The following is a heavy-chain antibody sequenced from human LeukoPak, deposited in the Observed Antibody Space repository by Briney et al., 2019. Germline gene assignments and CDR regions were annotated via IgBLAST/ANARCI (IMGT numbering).Heavy chain of an antibody. V-gene: IGHV4-38-2*02. CDR1: GYSISSGYY. Sequence: SETLSLTCTVSGYSISSGYYWGWIRQPPGKGLEWIGSIYHSGSTYYSPSLKSRVTISVDTSKNQFSLKLSSVTAADTAVYYCARDYGLDNWFDPWGQGTLVTVSS. D-gene: IGHD3-10*01. CDR2: IYHSGST. J-gene: IGHJ5*02. CDR3: ARDYGLDNWFDP.